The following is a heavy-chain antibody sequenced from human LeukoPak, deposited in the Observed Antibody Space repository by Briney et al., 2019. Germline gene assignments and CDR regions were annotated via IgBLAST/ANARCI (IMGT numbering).Heavy chain of an antibody. CDR1: GVSISTDY. D-gene: IGHD4-23*01. V-gene: IGHV4-59*13. J-gene: IGHJ4*02. Sequence: SETLSLTCTVSGVSISTDYWTWVRQSPGKGLEWIGYIHYSGSTSYNPSLKSRVTISVDTSKNQFSLKLSSVTAADTAVYYCAKGGKLATLDYWGQGTLVTVSS. CDR2: IHYSGST. CDR3: AKGGKLATLDY.